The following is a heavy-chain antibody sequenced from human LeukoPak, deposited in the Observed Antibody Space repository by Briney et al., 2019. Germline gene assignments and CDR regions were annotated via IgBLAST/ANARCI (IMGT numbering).Heavy chain of an antibody. D-gene: IGHD3-10*01. J-gene: IGHJ4*02. CDR2: ISSSSSTI. CDR1: GFTFSSYS. CDR3: ARERGVYFDY. Sequence: GGPLRLSCAASGFTFSSYSMNWVRQAPGKGLEWVSYISSSSSTIYYADSVKGRFTISRDNAKNSLYLQTNSLRDEDTAVYYCARERGVYFDYWGQGTLVTVSS. V-gene: IGHV3-48*02.